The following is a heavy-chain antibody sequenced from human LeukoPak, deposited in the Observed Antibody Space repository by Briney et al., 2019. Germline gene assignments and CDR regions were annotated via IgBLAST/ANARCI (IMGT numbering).Heavy chain of an antibody. CDR3: ARTWVDIVVVPAAIAWFDP. Sequence: PSETLSLTCTVSGYSISSGYYWGWIRQPPGKGLEWIGSIYHSGSTYYNPSLKSRVTISVDTSKNQFSLKLSSVTAADTAVYYCARTWVDIVVVPAAIAWFDPWGQGTLVTVSS. CDR1: GYSISSGYY. V-gene: IGHV4-38-2*02. J-gene: IGHJ5*02. D-gene: IGHD2-2*02. CDR2: IYHSGST.